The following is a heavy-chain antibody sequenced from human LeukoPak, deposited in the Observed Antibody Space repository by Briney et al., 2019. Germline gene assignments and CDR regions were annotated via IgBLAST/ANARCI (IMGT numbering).Heavy chain of an antibody. J-gene: IGHJ4*02. CDR2: IRYEGSNK. Sequence: PGGSLRLSCAASGFTFSSYGMHWVRQAPGKGLEWVAFIRYEGSNKYYADSVKGRFTISRDNSKNTLYLQMNSLRAEDTAVYYCARVFIVATITYDYWGQGTLVTVSS. V-gene: IGHV3-30*02. D-gene: IGHD5-12*01. CDR1: GFTFSSYG. CDR3: ARVFIVATITYDY.